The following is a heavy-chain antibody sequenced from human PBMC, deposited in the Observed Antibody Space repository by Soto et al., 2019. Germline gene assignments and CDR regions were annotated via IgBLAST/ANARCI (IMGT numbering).Heavy chain of an antibody. D-gene: IGHD6-13*01. CDR2: ISGSGGST. V-gene: IGHV3-23*01. J-gene: IGHJ4*02. CDR3: AKDRSAAASRDFDY. CDR1: GFTFSSCA. Sequence: PEGSLILSWAASGFTFSSCAMSWVRQAPGKGLEWVSAISGSGGSTYYADSVKGRFTISRDNSKNTLYLQMNSLRAEDTAVYFCAKDRSAAASRDFDYWGQGSLVTVSS.